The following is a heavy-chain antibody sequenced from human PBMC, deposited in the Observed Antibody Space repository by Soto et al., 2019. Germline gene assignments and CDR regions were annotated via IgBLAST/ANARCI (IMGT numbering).Heavy chain of an antibody. CDR2: INAGNGNT. CDR3: ARDLGGSAPYYYYGMDV. Sequence: ASLKVSCKASGYTFTSYAMHCVRQAPGQRLEWMGWINAGNGNTKYSQKFQGRVTITRDTSASTAYMELSSLRSEDTAVYYCARDLGGSAPYYYYGMDVWGQGTTVTVSS. J-gene: IGHJ6*02. CDR1: GYTFTSYA. D-gene: IGHD1-26*01. V-gene: IGHV1-3*01.